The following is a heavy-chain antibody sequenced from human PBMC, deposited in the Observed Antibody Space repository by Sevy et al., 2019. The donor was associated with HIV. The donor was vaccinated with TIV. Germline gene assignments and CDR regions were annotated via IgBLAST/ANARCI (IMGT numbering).Heavy chain of an antibody. Sequence: GGSLRLSCAASGFIFSNAWMSWVRQAPGKGLEWVGRIKSKSDGGPSYYAAPVKGRFTISRDDSRNTLYLQMNSLKTEDTAVYYCTSMTTVEGVFDFWGQGTLVTVSS. D-gene: IGHD4-17*01. J-gene: IGHJ4*01. CDR2: IKSKSDGGPS. CDR1: GFIFSNAW. CDR3: TSMTTVEGVFDF. V-gene: IGHV3-15*01.